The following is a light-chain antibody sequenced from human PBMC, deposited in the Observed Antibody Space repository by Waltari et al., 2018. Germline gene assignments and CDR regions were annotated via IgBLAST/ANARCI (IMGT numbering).Light chain of an antibody. J-gene: IGKJ1*01. CDR3: QQYTAPPWT. CDR1: QSINRW. Sequence: DIQMTQSPSTLLASVGDRVTITCRASQSINRWLAWYQQKPGNAPKLLIYRTSTLESGVPSRFSGSGSGTEFTLTISSLQSDDFATYYCQQYTAPPWTFGQGTRVEI. V-gene: IGKV1-5*03. CDR2: RTS.